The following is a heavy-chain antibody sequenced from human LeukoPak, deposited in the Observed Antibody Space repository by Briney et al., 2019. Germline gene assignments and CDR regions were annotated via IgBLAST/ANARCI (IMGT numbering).Heavy chain of an antibody. J-gene: IGHJ4*02. CDR3: ARESSTSQTNLFDS. D-gene: IGHD6-6*01. V-gene: IGHV4-59*11. CDR1: GDSITSHY. Sequence: SETLSLTCTVSGDSITSHYWSWIRQPPGKGLEWIGYLHYRGNTNHNSSLKCRMTISLDTSRNQFSLRLSSVTAADTAIYFCARESSTSQTNLFDSWGQGTLVTVSS. CDR2: LHYRGNT.